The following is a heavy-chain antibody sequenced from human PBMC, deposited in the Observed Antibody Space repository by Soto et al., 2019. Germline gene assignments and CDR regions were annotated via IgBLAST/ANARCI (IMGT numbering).Heavy chain of an antibody. V-gene: IGHV1-2*02. CDR2: INPNSGGT. D-gene: IGHD4-17*01. CDR3: AREDASTVTTVL. Sequence: ASVKVSCKASGYTFTGYYMHWVRQAPGQGLEWMGWINPNSGGTNYAQKFQGRVTMTRDTSTSTVYMELSSLRSEDTAVYYCAREDASTVTTVLWGQGTLVTVSS. J-gene: IGHJ4*02. CDR1: GYTFTGYY.